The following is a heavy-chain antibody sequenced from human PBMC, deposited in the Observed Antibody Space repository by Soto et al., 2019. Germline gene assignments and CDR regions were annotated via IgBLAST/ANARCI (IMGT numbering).Heavy chain of an antibody. V-gene: IGHV1-69*12. CDR3: AREGGDYGDYAFGGYFQH. CDR2: IIPIFGTA. J-gene: IGHJ1*01. CDR1: GGTFSSYA. D-gene: IGHD4-17*01. Sequence: QVQLVQSGAEVKKPGSSVKVSCKASGGTFSSYAISWVRQAPGQGLEWMGGIIPIFGTANYAQKFQGRVTFTADESTSPAYMELSSLRSEDTAVYYCAREGGDYGDYAFGGYFQHWGQGTLVTVSS.